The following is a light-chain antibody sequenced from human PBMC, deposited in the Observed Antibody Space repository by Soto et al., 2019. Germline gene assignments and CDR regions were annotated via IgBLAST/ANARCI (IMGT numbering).Light chain of an antibody. J-gene: IGLJ1*01. CDR1: SSDVGGYNF. Sequence: QSALTQPPSASGSPGQSVTISCTGTSSDVGGYNFVSWYQQYPGKAPKLIIYEVTKRPSGVPDRFSGSKSGNTASLTVSGLQTDDEADYYCSSYGGRNNFVFGSGTKLTVL. V-gene: IGLV2-8*01. CDR3: SSYGGRNNFV. CDR2: EVT.